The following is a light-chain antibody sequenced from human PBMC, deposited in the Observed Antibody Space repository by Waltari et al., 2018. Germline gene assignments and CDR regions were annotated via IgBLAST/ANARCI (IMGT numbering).Light chain of an antibody. CDR3: QQRNSWPLT. Sequence: EIVLTQSPVTLSLSPGEGATLSCKTSPSVGDFLAWYQQRPGQAPRLIIYDASLRAAGIPARFSGSGSGTDFTLTISSLESEDSAVYFCQQRNSWPLTFGPGTTV. J-gene: IGKJ3*01. CDR2: DAS. CDR1: PSVGDF. V-gene: IGKV3-11*01.